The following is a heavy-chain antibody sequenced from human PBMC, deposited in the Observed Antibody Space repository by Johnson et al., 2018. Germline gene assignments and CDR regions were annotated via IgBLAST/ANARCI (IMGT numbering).Heavy chain of an antibody. J-gene: IGHJ3*02. CDR1: GFTVSSYS. CDR3: AKHIAHGQDACDI. D-gene: IGHD6-13*01. CDR2: IGTDGRTT. V-gene: IGHV3-23*02. Sequence: VQLVESGGDLVQPGGSMRLSCAATGFTVSSYSMAWVRQPPGKGPEWVSIIGTDGRTTFYGGSVKGRFIISRDNPKNTVYLQMDSLRADDTAVYYRAKHIAHGQDACDIWGQGTMVTVSS.